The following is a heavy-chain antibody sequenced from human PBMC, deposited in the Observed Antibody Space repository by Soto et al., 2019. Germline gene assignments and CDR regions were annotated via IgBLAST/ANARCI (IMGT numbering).Heavy chain of an antibody. Sequence: ASETLSLTCTVSGGSISSGGYYWSWFRQHPGKGLEWIGYIYYSGSTYYNPSLKSRVTISVDTSKNQFSLKLSSVTAADTAVYYCARHLLGAFDYWGQGTLVTVSS. V-gene: IGHV4-31*03. D-gene: IGHD2-8*02. CDR3: ARHLLGAFDY. CDR1: GGSISSGGYY. CDR2: IYYSGST. J-gene: IGHJ4*02.